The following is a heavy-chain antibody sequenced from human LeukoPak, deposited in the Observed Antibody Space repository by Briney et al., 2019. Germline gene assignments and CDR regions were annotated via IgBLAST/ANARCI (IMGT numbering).Heavy chain of an antibody. CDR1: GGSISGSY. CDR2: MYNSGST. Sequence: SETLSLTCTVSGGSISGSYWSWIRQPPGKGLEWIAYMYNSGSTNYNRSPKRRVTISIDTPKHQFSLKLSSLAAADTAIYYCARGIESYGDYGYWGQGILVTVSS. D-gene: IGHD4-17*01. J-gene: IGHJ4*02. V-gene: IGHV4-59*01. CDR3: ARGIESYGDYGY.